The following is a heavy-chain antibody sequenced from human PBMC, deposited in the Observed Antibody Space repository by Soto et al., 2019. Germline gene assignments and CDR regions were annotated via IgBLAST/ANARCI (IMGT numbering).Heavy chain of an antibody. CDR1: GGSISSYY. J-gene: IGHJ3*02. V-gene: IGHV4-59*01. D-gene: IGHD3-3*01. CDR3: ARAIFSDEGAFDI. CDR2: IYYSGST. Sequence: SETLSLTCTVSGGSISSYYWSWIRQPPGKGLEWIGYIYYSGSTNYNPSLKSRVTISVDTSKNQFSLKLSSVTAADTAVYYCARAIFSDEGAFDIWGQGTMVTVSS.